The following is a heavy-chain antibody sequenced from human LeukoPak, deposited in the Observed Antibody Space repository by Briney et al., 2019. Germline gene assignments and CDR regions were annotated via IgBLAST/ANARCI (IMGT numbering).Heavy chain of an antibody. J-gene: IGHJ6*02. Sequence: SETLSLTCAVYGGSFSGYYWSWIRQPPGKGLEWIGEINHSGSTNYNPSLKSRVTTSVDTSKNQFSLKLSSVTAADTAVYYCAGSSGYYYYYYGMDVWGQGTTVTVSS. CDR3: AGSSGYYYYYYGMDV. V-gene: IGHV4-34*01. CDR2: INHSGST. D-gene: IGHD3-22*01. CDR1: GGSFSGYY.